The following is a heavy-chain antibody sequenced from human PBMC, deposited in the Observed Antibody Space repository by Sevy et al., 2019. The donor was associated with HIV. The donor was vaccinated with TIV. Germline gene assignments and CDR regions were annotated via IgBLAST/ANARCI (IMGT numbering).Heavy chain of an antibody. V-gene: IGHV1-69*13. CDR3: ARRGDIAARFSYYYYGMDV. D-gene: IGHD6-6*01. CDR2: IIPIFGTA. CDR1: GGTFSSYA. Sequence: ASVKVSCKASGGTFSSYAISWVRQAPGQGLEWMGGIIPIFGTANYAQKFQGRVTITADESTSTAYMELSSLRSEDTAVYYCARRGDIAARFSYYYYGMDVWGQGTTVTVSS. J-gene: IGHJ6*02.